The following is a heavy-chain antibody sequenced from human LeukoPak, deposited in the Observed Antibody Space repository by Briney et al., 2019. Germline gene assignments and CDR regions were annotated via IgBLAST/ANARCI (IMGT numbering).Heavy chain of an antibody. V-gene: IGHV3-23*01. CDR2: ISGSGGST. CDR1: GFTFSSYA. CDR3: AKDMRFDWTPYYFDY. J-gene: IGHJ4*02. D-gene: IGHD3-9*01. Sequence: GGSLRLSCAASGFTFSSYAMSWVRQAPGKGLEWVSAISGSGGSTYYADSVKGRFTISRDNSKNTLYLQMNSLRAEDTAVYYCAKDMRFDWTPYYFDYWGQGTLVTVSS.